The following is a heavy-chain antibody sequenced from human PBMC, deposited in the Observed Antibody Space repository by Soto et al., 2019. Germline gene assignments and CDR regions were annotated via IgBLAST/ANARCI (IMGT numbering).Heavy chain of an antibody. Sequence: ASVKVSCKASGYTFTSYGISWVRQAPGQGLEWTGWISAYNGNTNYAQKLQGRVTMTTDTSTSTAYMELRSLRSDDTAVYYCARDGRAARRWSRFDPWGQGTLVTVSS. CDR1: GYTFTSYG. J-gene: IGHJ5*02. V-gene: IGHV1-18*01. D-gene: IGHD6-6*01. CDR3: ARDGRAARRWSRFDP. CDR2: ISAYNGNT.